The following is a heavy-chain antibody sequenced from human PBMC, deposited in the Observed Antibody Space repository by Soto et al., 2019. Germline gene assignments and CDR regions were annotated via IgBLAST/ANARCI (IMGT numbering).Heavy chain of an antibody. CDR3: ARDYLIPSAADYYFDMDV. J-gene: IGHJ6*02. V-gene: IGHV1-2*02. CDR1: GYTFTGYY. CDR2: INPNSGGT. Sequence: ASVKVSCKASGYTFTGYYMHWVRQAPGQGLEWMGWINPNSGGTNYAQKFQGRVTMTRDTSISTAYMELSRLRSDDTAVYYCARDYLIPSAADYYFDMDVWGQGTTVTVSS. D-gene: IGHD2-21*01.